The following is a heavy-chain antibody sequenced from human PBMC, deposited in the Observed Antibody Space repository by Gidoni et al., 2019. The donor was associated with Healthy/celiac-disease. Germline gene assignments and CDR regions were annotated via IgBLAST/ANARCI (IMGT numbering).Heavy chain of an antibody. Sequence: EVQLVESGGGWVKPGGSLILSCAASGFSFRNAWMNWVRQAPGKGLEWVGRNKRKTDGGKTDYDATVKGRLTISRDDSKNTLYLQMNSLKTEDTAVYYCTTEVVTRSFAFDIWGQGTMVTVSS. CDR3: TTEVVTRSFAFDI. CDR2: NKRKTDGGKT. V-gene: IGHV3-15*07. D-gene: IGHD3-22*01. CDR1: GFSFRNAW. J-gene: IGHJ3*02.